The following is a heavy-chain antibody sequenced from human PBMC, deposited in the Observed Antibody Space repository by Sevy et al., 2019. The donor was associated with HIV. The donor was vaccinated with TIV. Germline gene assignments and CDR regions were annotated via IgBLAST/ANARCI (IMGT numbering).Heavy chain of an antibody. V-gene: IGHV3-9*01. CDR2: ISWNSGSI. CDR3: AKDIRVVDGTRFFYYYYRMDV. D-gene: IGHD6-19*01. Sequence: GGSLRLSCAASGFTFDDYAMHWVRQAPGKGLEWVSGISWNSGSIGYADSVKGRFTISRDNAKNSLYLQMNSMRAEDTALCYYAKDIRVVDGTRFFYYYYRMDVWGQGTTVTVSS. CDR1: GFTFDDYA. J-gene: IGHJ6*02.